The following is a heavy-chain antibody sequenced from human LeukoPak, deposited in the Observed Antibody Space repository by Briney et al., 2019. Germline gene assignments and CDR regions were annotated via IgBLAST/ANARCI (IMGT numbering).Heavy chain of an antibody. Sequence: ASVKVSCKASGYTFTSYDINWVRQATGQGLEWMGWMNPNSGNTGYAQKFQGRVTITRNTSISTAYMELSSLRSEDTAVYYCARGRSRRTKIVVVNLYYYYYMDVWGKGTTVTVSS. CDR3: ARGRSRRTKIVVVNLYYYYYMDV. J-gene: IGHJ6*03. CDR2: MNPNSGNT. V-gene: IGHV1-8*03. D-gene: IGHD3-22*01. CDR1: GYTFTSYD.